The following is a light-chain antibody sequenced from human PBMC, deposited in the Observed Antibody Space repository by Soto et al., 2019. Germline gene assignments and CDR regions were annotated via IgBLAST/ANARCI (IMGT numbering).Light chain of an antibody. CDR2: DVS. J-gene: IGLJ1*01. Sequence: QSVLTQPASVSGSPGRSITISCTGTSSDVGGYNYVSWYQQHPGKAPKLMIYDVSNRPSGASNRFSGSKSGNTASLTISGLQAEDEADHYCSSYTSSSTQVFGTGTKVTVL. V-gene: IGLV2-14*01. CDR1: SSDVGGYNY. CDR3: SSYTSSSTQV.